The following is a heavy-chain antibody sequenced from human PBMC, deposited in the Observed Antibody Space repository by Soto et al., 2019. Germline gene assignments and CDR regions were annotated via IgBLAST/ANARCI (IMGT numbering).Heavy chain of an antibody. J-gene: IGHJ6*02. D-gene: IGHD3-22*01. Sequence: GASVKVSCKASGGTFSSYAICWVRHAPGQGLEWMGGIIPIFGTANYAQKFQGRVTITADKSTSTAYMELSSLRSEDTAVYYCARGRDSSGPLWYYYGMDVWGQGTTVTVSS. V-gene: IGHV1-69*06. CDR2: IIPIFGTA. CDR3: ARGRDSSGPLWYYYGMDV. CDR1: GGTFSSYA.